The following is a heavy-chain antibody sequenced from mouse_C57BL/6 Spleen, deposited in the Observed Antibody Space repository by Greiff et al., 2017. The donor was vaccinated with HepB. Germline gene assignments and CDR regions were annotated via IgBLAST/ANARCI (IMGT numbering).Heavy chain of an antibody. D-gene: IGHD2-1*01. Sequence: VKVVESGAELARPGASVKLSCKASGYTFTSYGISWVKQRTGQGLEWIGEIYPRSGNTYYNEKFKGKATLTADKSSSTAYMELRSLTSEDSAVYFCATIYYGNCFDHWGQGTTLTVSP. V-gene: IGHV1-81*01. CDR3: ATIYYGNCFDH. CDR2: IYPRSGNT. J-gene: IGHJ2*01. CDR1: GYTFTSYG.